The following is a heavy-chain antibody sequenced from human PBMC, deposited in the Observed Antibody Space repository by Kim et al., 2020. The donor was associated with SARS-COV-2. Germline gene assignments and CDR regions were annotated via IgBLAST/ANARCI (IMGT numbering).Heavy chain of an antibody. CDR2: ISYDGSNK. Sequence: GGSLRLSCAASGFTFSSYGMHWVRQAPGKGLEWVAVISYDGSNKYYADSVKGRFTISRDNSKNTLYLQMNSLRAEDTAVYYCAKDHFSNTAMAIYYYYYYGMDVWGQGTTVTVSS. CDR3: AKDHFSNTAMAIYYYYYYGMDV. V-gene: IGHV3-30*18. CDR1: GFTFSSYG. J-gene: IGHJ6*02. D-gene: IGHD5-18*01.